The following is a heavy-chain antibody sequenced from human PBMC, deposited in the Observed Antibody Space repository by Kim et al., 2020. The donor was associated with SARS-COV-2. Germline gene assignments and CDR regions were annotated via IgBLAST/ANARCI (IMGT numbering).Heavy chain of an antibody. CDR2: ISSSSSYI. V-gene: IGHV3-21*01. Sequence: GGSLRLSCAASGFTFSSYSMNWVRQAPGKGLEWVSSISSSSSYIYYADSVKGRFTISRDNAKNSLYLQMNSLRAEDTAVYYCALVPAANPRARWLVDIWGQGTMVTVSS. J-gene: IGHJ3*02. CDR1: GFTFSSYS. D-gene: IGHD2-2*01. CDR3: ALVPAANPRARWLVDI.